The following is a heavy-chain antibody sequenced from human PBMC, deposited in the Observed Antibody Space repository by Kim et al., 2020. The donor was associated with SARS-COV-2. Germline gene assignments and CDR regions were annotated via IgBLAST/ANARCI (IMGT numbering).Heavy chain of an antibody. CDR2: IYYSGST. Sequence: SETLSLTCTVSGGSISSYYWSWIRQPPGKGLEWIGYIYYSGSTNYNPSLKSRVTISVDTSKNQFSLKLSSVTAADTAVYYCARLKRFDWLFPELWGQGTLVTVSS. D-gene: IGHD3-9*01. CDR3: ARLKRFDWLFPEL. V-gene: IGHV4-59*13. J-gene: IGHJ4*02. CDR1: GGSISSYY.